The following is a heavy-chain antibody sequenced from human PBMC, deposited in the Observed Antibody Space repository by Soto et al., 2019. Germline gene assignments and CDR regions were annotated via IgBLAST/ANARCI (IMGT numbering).Heavy chain of an antibody. Sequence: QVQLQESGPGLVKPSQTLSLTCTVSGGSISSGDYYWNWIRQPPGKGLEWIGYIYYSGSTYYNPSLKSLVIIEVDTSKNQFPLKLSSVTAADTAVYYCARVSRHDSSGYYYNRFDYWDQGTLVTVSS. J-gene: IGHJ4*02. CDR1: GGSISSGDYY. D-gene: IGHD3-22*01. V-gene: IGHV4-30-4*08. CDR2: IYYSGST. CDR3: ARVSRHDSSGYYYNRFDY.